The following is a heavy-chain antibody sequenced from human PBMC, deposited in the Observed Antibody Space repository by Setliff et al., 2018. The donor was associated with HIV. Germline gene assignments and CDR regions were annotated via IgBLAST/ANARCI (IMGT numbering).Heavy chain of an antibody. CDR1: GYTFSSYG. CDR3: AREGLLGI. CDR2: ISGNNGNR. J-gene: IGHJ3*02. V-gene: IGHV1-18*01. D-gene: IGHD3-16*01. Sequence: KVSCKASGYTFSSYGFSWVRQAPGQGLERMGWISGNNGNRNHAQRLQGRVTMTTDTSTSTAYMELRSLRSDDTAVYYCAREGLLGIWGQGTMVTVSS.